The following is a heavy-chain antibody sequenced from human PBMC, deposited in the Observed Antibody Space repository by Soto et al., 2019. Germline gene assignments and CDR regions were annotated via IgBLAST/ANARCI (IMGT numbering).Heavy chain of an antibody. V-gene: IGHV3-30*03. D-gene: IGHD4-17*01. CDR1: GFTFSSYG. J-gene: IGHJ6*02. CDR2: ISYDGSNK. Sequence: QVQLVESGGGVVQPGRSLRLSCAASGFTFSSYGMHWVRQAPGKGLEWVAVISYDGSNKYYADSVKGRFTISRDNSKNTLYLQMNSLRAEDTAVYCCRYGDTYGMDIWGQGTTVTVSS. CDR3: RYGDTYGMDI.